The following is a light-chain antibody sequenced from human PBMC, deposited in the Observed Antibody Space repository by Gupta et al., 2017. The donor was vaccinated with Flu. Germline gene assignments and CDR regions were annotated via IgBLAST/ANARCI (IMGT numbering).Light chain of an antibody. J-gene: IGLJ3*02. V-gene: IGLV1-44*01. CDR1: SSNIGSKT. CDR3: SSGDDSLNAWV. Sequence: QSVLTQPSSASGTPGQRVTVSCFGSSSNIGSKTVNWYQQLPGTAPKVLIYSNNQRPSGVPDRFSGSKSGTSASLAISALQADDEADYYCSSGDDSLNAWVFGGGTKLTVL. CDR2: SNN.